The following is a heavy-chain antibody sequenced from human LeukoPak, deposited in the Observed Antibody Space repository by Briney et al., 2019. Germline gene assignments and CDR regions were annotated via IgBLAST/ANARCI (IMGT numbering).Heavy chain of an antibody. CDR2: INPSGGST. CDR3: ARDRSSGRGVGFDY. V-gene: IGHV1-46*02. J-gene: IGHJ4*02. D-gene: IGHD3-10*01. CDR1: GGSFNSYA. Sequence: GASVKVSCKASGGSFNSYAFSWVRQAPGQGLEWMGIINPSGGSTNHTQKFRGRVTMTRDTSTSTVYMELSSLRSEDTAVYYCARDRSSGRGVGFDYWGQGTLVTVSS.